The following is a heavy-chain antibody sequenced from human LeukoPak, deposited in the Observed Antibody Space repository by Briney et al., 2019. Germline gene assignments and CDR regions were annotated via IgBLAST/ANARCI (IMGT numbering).Heavy chain of an antibody. J-gene: IGHJ4*02. V-gene: IGHV4-39*01. CDR2: IYYSGST. Sequence: SETLSLTCTVSGGSISSSSYYWGWIRQPPGKGLEWMGSIYYSGSTYYNPSLKSRVTISVDTSKNQFSLKLRSVTAADTAVYYCARQHAGYFDYWGQGTLVTVSS. CDR1: GGSISSSSYY. CDR3: ARQHAGYFDY.